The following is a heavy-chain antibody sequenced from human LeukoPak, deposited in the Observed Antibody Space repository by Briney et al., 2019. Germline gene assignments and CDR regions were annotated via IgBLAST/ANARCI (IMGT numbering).Heavy chain of an antibody. D-gene: IGHD2-2*01. CDR2: IYYSGST. CDR1: GGSISSGDYY. V-gene: IGHV4-31*03. Sequence: PSETLSLTCTVSGGSISSGDYYWSWIRQHPGKGLEWIGYIYYSGSTYYNPSLKSRVTISVDTSKNQFSLKLSSVTAADTAVYYCARQNHCSSTSCYLATLIDYWGQGTLVTVSS. J-gene: IGHJ4*02. CDR3: ARQNHCSSTSCYLATLIDY.